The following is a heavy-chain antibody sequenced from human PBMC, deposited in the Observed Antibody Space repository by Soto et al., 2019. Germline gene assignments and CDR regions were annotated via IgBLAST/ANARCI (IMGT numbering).Heavy chain of an antibody. D-gene: IGHD2-8*01. J-gene: IGHJ4*02. CDR2: IYPGDSDT. Sequence: GESLKLSCKGSGHIFSNYWIGWVRQMPGKGLEWMGIIYPGDSDTRYSPSFQGQVTTTVDKSINTAYLQWRRLKASDTAIYYCARPRLWRTHGIYYFENWGQGTLVTVSS. V-gene: IGHV5-51*01. CDR3: ARPRLWRTHGIYYFEN. CDR1: GHIFSNYW.